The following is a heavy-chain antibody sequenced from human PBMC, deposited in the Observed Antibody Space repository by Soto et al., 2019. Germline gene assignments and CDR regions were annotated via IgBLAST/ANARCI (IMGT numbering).Heavy chain of an antibody. J-gene: IGHJ5*02. CDR1: GGSISSYY. V-gene: IGHV4-59*01. CDR2: IYYSGST. Sequence: SETLSLTCTVSGGSISSYYWSWIRQPPGKGLEWIGYIYYSGSTNYNPSLKSRVTISVDTSKNQFSLKLSSVTAADTAVYYCARTPMVRGVIPQGWFDPWGQGTLVTVSS. D-gene: IGHD3-10*01. CDR3: ARTPMVRGVIPQGWFDP.